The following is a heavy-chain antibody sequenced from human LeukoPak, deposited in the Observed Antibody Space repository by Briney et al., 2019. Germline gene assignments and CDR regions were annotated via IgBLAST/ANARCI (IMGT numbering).Heavy chain of an antibody. V-gene: IGHV3-21*01. Sequence: EGSLRLSCAASGFTRSNYDMNWVRQAPGKGLEWVSSISTSSRYIYYKDSVRGRFTISRDDAKNSLYLEMNSLRAEDTAVYYCARADCSSSTCYLRRSWFDPWGQGTLVTVSS. D-gene: IGHD2-2*01. CDR3: ARADCSSSTCYLRRSWFDP. J-gene: IGHJ5*02. CDR1: GFTRSNYD. CDR2: ISTSSRYI.